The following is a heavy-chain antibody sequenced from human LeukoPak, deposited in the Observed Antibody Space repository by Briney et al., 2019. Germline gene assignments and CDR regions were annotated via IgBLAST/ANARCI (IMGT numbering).Heavy chain of an antibody. V-gene: IGHV3-74*01. D-gene: IGHD2-8*01. CDR1: GFTFSSYW. CDR2: IKRDGSST. Sequence: GGSLRLSCAASGFTFSSYWMHWVRQAPGKGLVWVSRIKRDGSSTSFVDSVKGRFSISRDNAKNTLYLQMNSLRAEDTAVYYCAREWVAGGMVYYYYGMDVWGQGTTVTVSS. J-gene: IGHJ6*02. CDR3: AREWVAGGMVYYYYGMDV.